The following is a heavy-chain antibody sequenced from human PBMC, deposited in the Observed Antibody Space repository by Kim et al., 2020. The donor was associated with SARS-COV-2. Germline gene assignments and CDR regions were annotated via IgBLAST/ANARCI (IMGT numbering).Heavy chain of an antibody. J-gene: IGHJ5*02. Sequence: TPPHKGPATISVDTSKNQFSLRLSPVTAADTAVYYCARHSYSSGWFDPWGQGTLVTVSS. CDR3: ARHSYSSGWFDP. D-gene: IGHD6-25*01. V-gene: IGHV4-59*08.